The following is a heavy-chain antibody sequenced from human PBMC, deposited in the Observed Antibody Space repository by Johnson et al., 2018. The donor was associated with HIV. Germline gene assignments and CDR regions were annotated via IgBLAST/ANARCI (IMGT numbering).Heavy chain of an antibody. J-gene: IGHJ3*01. V-gene: IGHV3-30*03. CDR2: ISYDGSNK. Sequence: QVQLVESGGGVVQPGRSLRLSCAASGFTFSSYGMHWVRQAPGKGLEWVAVISYDGSNKYYGDSVNGLFTISRDNSKNTLYLQMNSLRAEDTAVYYCTTDRMGFWGQGTMVTVSS. CDR1: GFTFSSYG. D-gene: IGHD2-8*01. CDR3: TTDRMGF.